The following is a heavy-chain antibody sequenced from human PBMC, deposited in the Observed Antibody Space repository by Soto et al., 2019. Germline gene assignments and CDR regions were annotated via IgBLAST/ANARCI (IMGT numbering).Heavy chain of an antibody. Sequence: PGGSLRLSCAASGFTFSSYAMHWVRQAPGKGLEWVAVISYDGSNKYYADSVKGRFTISRDNSKNTLYLQMNSLRSEDTAVYYCARATPLLTYYFDYWGQGTLVTVS. V-gene: IGHV3-30-3*01. CDR2: ISYDGSNK. D-gene: IGHD3-9*01. CDR1: GFTFSSYA. CDR3: ARATPLLTYYFDY. J-gene: IGHJ4*02.